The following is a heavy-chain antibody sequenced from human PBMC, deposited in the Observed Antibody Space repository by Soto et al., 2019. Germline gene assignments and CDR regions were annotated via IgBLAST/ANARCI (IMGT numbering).Heavy chain of an antibody. V-gene: IGHV4-59*01. CDR3: ARDSSRRGSYQGQQKNNWFDP. CDR1: GGSISSYY. J-gene: IGHJ5*02. Sequence: SETLSLTCTVSGGSISSYYWSWIRQPPGKGLEWIGYIYYSGSTNYNPSLKSRVTISVDTSKNQFSLKLSSVTAADTAVHYCARDSSRRGSYQGQQKNNWFDPWGQGTLVTVSS. CDR2: IYYSGST. D-gene: IGHD6-19*01.